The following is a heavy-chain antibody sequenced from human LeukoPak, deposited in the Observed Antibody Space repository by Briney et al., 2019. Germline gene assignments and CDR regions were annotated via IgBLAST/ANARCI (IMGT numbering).Heavy chain of an antibody. J-gene: IGHJ5*02. CDR1: GPAFNMYW. Sequence: GGSLRLSCAATGPAFNMYWMHWVRQAPGKGLVWVSHIDRDGRRTSYAASVKGRFTITRDNAKNTLYLQMNSLRVEDTAIYYCTRNPDGLNWFDPWGQGTLVTVSS. V-gene: IGHV3-74*01. D-gene: IGHD1-14*01. CDR3: TRNPDGLNWFDP. CDR2: IDRDGRRT.